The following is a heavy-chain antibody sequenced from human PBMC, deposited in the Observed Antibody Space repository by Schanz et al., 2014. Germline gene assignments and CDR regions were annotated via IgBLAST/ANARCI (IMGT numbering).Heavy chain of an antibody. D-gene: IGHD3-10*01. Sequence: QVQLRESGPGLMKPSETLSLTCSVSGGSISTHYWSWIRQPPGKGLEWIGYIYYGGSPDYNPSLKSRVTVAIDTPKNQFSLKLSSLTAADTAVYYCARGNYYDAGRNWFDPWGQGTLVTVSS. CDR1: GGSISTHY. J-gene: IGHJ5*02. V-gene: IGHV4-59*11. CDR3: ARGNYYDAGRNWFDP. CDR2: IYYGGSP.